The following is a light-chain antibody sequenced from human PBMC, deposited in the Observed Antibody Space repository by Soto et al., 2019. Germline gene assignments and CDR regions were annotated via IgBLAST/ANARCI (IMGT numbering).Light chain of an antibody. V-gene: IGLV1-51*02. CDR2: ENS. CDR1: SSNIGKNY. J-gene: IGLJ3*02. Sequence: QSVFTQPPSVSAAPGQKVTISCSGSSSNIGKNYVAWYQHVPGTAPKLLIYENSKRPSGIPDRFSGSKSGTSATLGITGLQTGDEADYYCGTWDGSLSVGVFGGGTKVTVL. CDR3: GTWDGSLSVGV.